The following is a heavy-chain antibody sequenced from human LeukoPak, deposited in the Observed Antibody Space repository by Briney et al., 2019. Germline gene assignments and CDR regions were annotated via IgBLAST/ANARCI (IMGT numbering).Heavy chain of an antibody. D-gene: IGHD1-7*01. J-gene: IGHJ5*02. CDR1: GFTFSTYS. V-gene: IGHV3-21*01. CDR2: ISSSSSYI. CDR3: ARGQGPRITGTTGPDP. Sequence: GGSLRLSCAASGFTFSTYSMNWVRQAPGKGLEWVSSISSSSSYIYYADSVKGRFTISRDNAKNSLYLQMNSLRAEDTAVYYCARGQGPRITGTTGPDPWGQGTLVTVSS.